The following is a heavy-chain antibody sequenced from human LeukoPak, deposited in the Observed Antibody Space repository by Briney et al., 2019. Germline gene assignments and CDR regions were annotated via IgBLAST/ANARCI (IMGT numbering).Heavy chain of an antibody. CDR1: GYTFTSYG. J-gene: IGHJ5*02. Sequence: ASVKVSCKASGYTFTSYGISWVRQAPGQGPEWMGWISAYNGNTNYAQKLQGRVTMTTDTSTSTAYMELRSLRSDDTAVYYCARDLRITMVRGATPYNWFDPWGQGTLVTVSS. CDR2: ISAYNGNT. CDR3: ARDLRITMVRGATPYNWFDP. V-gene: IGHV1-18*01. D-gene: IGHD3-10*01.